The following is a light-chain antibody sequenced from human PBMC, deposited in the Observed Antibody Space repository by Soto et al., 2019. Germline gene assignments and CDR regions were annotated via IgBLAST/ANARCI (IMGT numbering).Light chain of an antibody. CDR2: DAS. CDR1: QDISSY. Sequence: DIQLTQSPSLLSASVGDRVTITCRASQDISSYLAWYQQKPGRAPKLPIYDASTLESGVPSRFSGSGSETEFTLTISRLQPDDFATYFCHSRAFGQGTRLEIK. V-gene: IGKV1-9*01. J-gene: IGKJ5*01. CDR3: HSRA.